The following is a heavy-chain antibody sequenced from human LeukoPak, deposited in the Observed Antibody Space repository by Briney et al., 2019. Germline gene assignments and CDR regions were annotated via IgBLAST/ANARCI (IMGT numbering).Heavy chain of an antibody. CDR1: GYTLTELS. CDR3: ATDFTMIVVGPFAFDI. J-gene: IGHJ3*02. V-gene: IGHV1-24*01. Sequence: ASVKVSCKVSGYTLTELSMHWVRQAPGKGLEWMGCFDPEDGETIYAQKFQGRVTMTEDSSTDTAYMELSSLRSEDTAVYYCATDFTMIVVGPFAFDIWGQGTMVTVSS. CDR2: FDPEDGET. D-gene: IGHD3-22*01.